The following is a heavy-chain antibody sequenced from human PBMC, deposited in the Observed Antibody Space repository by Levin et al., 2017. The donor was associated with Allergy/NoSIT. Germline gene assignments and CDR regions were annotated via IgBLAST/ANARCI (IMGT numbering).Heavy chain of an antibody. J-gene: IGHJ4*02. V-gene: IGHV1-2*06. D-gene: IGHD3-10*01. Sequence: GESLKISCKASGYTFTGYYMHWVRQAPGQGLEWMGRINPNSGGTNYAQKFQGRVTMTRDTSISTAYMELSRLRSDDTAVYYCARDARRFYGSKRPLDYWGQGTLVTVSS. CDR2: INPNSGGT. CDR1: GYTFTGYY. CDR3: ARDARRFYGSKRPLDY.